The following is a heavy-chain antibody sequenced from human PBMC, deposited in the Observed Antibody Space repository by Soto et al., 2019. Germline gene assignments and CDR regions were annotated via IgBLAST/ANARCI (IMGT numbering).Heavy chain of an antibody. CDR2: ISSSSSYI. CDR3: ARDLGGYGTLMGGAFDI. V-gene: IGHV3-21*01. Sequence: EVQLVESGGGLVKPGGSLRLSCAASGFTFSSYSMNWVRQAPGKGLEWVSSISSSSSYIYYADSVKGRFTISRDNAKNSLYLQMNSLRAEDTAVYYCARDLGGYGTLMGGAFDIWGQGTMVTVSS. D-gene: IGHD1-1*01. CDR1: GFTFSSYS. J-gene: IGHJ3*02.